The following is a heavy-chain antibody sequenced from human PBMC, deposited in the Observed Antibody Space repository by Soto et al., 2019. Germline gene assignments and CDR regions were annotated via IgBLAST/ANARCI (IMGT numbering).Heavy chain of an antibody. CDR1: GGTFSSYT. Sequence: QVQLVQSGAEVKKPGSSVKVSCKASGGTFSSYTISWVRQAPGQGLEWMGRIIPILGIANYAQKFQGRVTITEEKPKSSAYMELSSLRSEDTAVYYCARDVDGSGSSPDSTDYWGQGTLVSVSA. D-gene: IGHD3-10*01. J-gene: IGHJ4*02. CDR2: IIPILGIA. V-gene: IGHV1-69*08. CDR3: ARDVDGSGSSPDSTDY.